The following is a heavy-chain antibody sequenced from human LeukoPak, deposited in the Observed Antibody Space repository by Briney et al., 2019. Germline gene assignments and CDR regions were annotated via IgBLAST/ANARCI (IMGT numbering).Heavy chain of an antibody. J-gene: IGHJ5*02. D-gene: IGHD5-12*01. CDR1: GYTFTSYG. V-gene: IGHV1-18*01. CDR2: ISAYNGNT. Sequence: ASVKVSCKASGYTFTSYGISWVRQAPGQGLEWMGWISAYNGNTNYAQKLQGRVTMTTDTSTSTAYMELRSLRSDDTAVYYCARDWRPVVATILDEKNNWFDPWGQGTLVTVSS. CDR3: ARDWRPVVATILDEKNNWFDP.